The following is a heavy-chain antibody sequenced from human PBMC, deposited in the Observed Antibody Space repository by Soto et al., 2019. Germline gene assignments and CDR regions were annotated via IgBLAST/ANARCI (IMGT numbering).Heavy chain of an antibody. CDR3: AQGSAFSYASTCFDI. CDR2: IYYTGST. D-gene: IGHD2-2*01. V-gene: IGHV4-61*03. CDR1: GASVSSGTYY. J-gene: IGHJ4*02. Sequence: PSETVSLTCTVFGASVSSGTYYWSWIRQAPGKGLEWVGHIYYTGSTNYNPSRTNRVTISVDTSKNHFSLQLTSVTAADTAVYYCAQGSAFSYASTCFDIWGQGTLGTVSS.